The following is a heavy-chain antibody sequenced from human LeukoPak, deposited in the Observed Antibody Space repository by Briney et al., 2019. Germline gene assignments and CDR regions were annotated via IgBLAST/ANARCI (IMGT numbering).Heavy chain of an antibody. D-gene: IGHD5-18*01. CDR2: IYTSGST. Sequence: PSETLSLTCTVSGDSISNYYWSWIRQPAGKGLEWIGRIYTSGSTNYNPSLKSRVTISVDTSKNQFSLKLSSVTAADTAVYYCARDPGGYSYGYYYYGMDVWGQGTTVTVSS. CDR1: GDSISNYY. J-gene: IGHJ6*02. V-gene: IGHV4-4*07. CDR3: ARDPGGYSYGYYYYGMDV.